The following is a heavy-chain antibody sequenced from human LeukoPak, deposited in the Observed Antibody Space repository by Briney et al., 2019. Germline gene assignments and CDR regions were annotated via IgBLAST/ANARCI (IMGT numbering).Heavy chain of an antibody. J-gene: IGHJ5*02. CDR1: GFTFSSYA. CDR2: ISGSGGST. Sequence: HPGGSLRLSCAASGFTFSSYAMSWVRQAPGKGLEWVSAISGSGGSTYYADSVKGRFTISRDNSKNTLYLQMNSLRAEDTAVYYCSGGYGSGWPHWFDPWGQGTLVTVSS. CDR3: SGGYGSGWPHWFDP. D-gene: IGHD6-19*01. V-gene: IGHV3-23*01.